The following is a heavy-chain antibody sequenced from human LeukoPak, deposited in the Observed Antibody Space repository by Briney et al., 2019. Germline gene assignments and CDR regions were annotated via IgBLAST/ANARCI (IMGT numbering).Heavy chain of an antibody. D-gene: IGHD1-14*01. Sequence: GGSLRLSCAASGFTFSSYSMNWVRQAPGKGLEWVSSISSSSSYIYYADSVKGRFTISRDNAKNSLYLQMNSLRAEDTAVYYCAREEVTTRRFDPWGQGTLVTVSS. J-gene: IGHJ5*02. CDR3: AREEVTTRRFDP. V-gene: IGHV3-21*01. CDR1: GFTFSSYS. CDR2: ISSSSSYI.